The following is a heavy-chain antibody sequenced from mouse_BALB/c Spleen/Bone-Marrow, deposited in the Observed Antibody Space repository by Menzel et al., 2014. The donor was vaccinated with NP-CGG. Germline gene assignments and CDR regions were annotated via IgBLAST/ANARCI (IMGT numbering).Heavy chain of an antibody. CDR2: ISSGSSTI. J-gene: IGHJ3*01. CDR3: ARGDLLRGFAY. V-gene: IGHV5-17*02. Sequence: EVKLVESGGGLVQPGGSRKLSCAASGFTFSSFGMHWVRQAPEKGLEWVAYISSGSSTIYYADTVKGRFTISRDNPKNTLFLQMTSLRSEDTAMYYYARGDLLRGFAYWGQGTLVTVSA. CDR1: GFTFSSFG. D-gene: IGHD1-1*01.